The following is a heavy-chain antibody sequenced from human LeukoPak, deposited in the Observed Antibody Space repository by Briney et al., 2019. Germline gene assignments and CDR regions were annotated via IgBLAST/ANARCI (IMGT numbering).Heavy chain of an antibody. CDR1: GFTFSSCS. Sequence: AGTLRLSCAASGFTFSSCSMNWVRQAPGKGLEWVSYISSSSSTIYYADSVKVRFTISRDNAKNSLYLQMNSLRAEDTAVYYCARANYDSSVDYFDYWGQGTLVTVSS. V-gene: IGHV3-48*01. D-gene: IGHD3-22*01. CDR3: ARANYDSSVDYFDY. CDR2: ISSSSSTI. J-gene: IGHJ4*02.